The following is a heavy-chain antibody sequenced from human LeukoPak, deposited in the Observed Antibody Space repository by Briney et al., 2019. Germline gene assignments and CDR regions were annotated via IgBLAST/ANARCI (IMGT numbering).Heavy chain of an antibody. CDR1: GFTFSNNW. V-gene: IGHV3-21*01. J-gene: IGHJ4*02. Sequence: GGSLRLSCAASGFTFSNNWMHWVRQAPGKGLVWVSSISSSSSSYIYYADSVKGRFTISRDNAKNSLYLQMNSLRAEDTAVYYCAREGGGSSSGYDFDYWGQGTLVTVSS. D-gene: IGHD3-22*01. CDR2: ISSSSSSYI. CDR3: AREGGGSSSGYDFDY.